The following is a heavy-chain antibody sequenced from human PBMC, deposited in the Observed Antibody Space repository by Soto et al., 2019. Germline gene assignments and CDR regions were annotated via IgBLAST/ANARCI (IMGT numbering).Heavy chain of an antibody. D-gene: IGHD2-2*01. J-gene: IGHJ6*02. Sequence: QVQLQQWGAGLLKPSETLSLTCAVYGGSFSGYYWSWIRQPPGKGLEWIGEINHSGSTNYNPSLKSRVTISVDTSKNQFSLKLSSVTAADTAVYYCAALRVGVVPAGYYYYGMDVWGQGTTVTVSS. V-gene: IGHV4-34*01. CDR2: INHSGST. CDR3: AALRVGVVPAGYYYYGMDV. CDR1: GGSFSGYY.